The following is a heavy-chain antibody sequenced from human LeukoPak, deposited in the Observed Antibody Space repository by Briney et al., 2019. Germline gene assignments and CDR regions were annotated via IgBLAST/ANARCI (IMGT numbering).Heavy chain of an antibody. Sequence: ASVKVSCKASGYTFTSYGISWVRQASGQGLEWMGWISAYNGNTNYAQKLQGRVTMTTDTSTSTAYMELRSLRSDDTAVYYCARTSSSWHYYYYYGMDVWGQGTTVTVSS. D-gene: IGHD6-13*01. CDR3: ARTSSSWHYYYYYGMDV. V-gene: IGHV1-18*01. J-gene: IGHJ6*02. CDR1: GYTFTSYG. CDR2: ISAYNGNT.